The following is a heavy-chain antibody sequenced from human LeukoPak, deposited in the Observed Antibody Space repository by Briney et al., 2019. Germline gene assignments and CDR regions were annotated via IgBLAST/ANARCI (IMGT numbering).Heavy chain of an antibody. Sequence: SETLSLTCTVSGGSISSSSYYWGWIRQPPGKGLEWIGSIYYSGSTYYNPSLKSRVVISVDTSKNQFSMKLRSVTAADTAVYYCARLLDYGARNFDFWGQGTLVTVSS. CDR3: ARLLDYGARNFDF. D-gene: IGHD4-17*01. CDR1: GGSISSSSYY. CDR2: IYYSGST. J-gene: IGHJ4*02. V-gene: IGHV4-39*07.